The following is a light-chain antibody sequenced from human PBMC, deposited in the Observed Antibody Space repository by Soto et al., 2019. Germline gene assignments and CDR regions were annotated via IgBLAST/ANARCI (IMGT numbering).Light chain of an antibody. J-gene: IGKJ3*01. CDR2: GAS. V-gene: IGKV3-20*01. Sequence: EIVLTQSPGTLSLSPGERATLSCRASQRVSSSYLAWYQQKPGQAPRLLIHGASARATGIPDRFSGSGSGTDFTLTISRLEPEDFAVYYCQQYGSSPLFTFGPGAKVDIK. CDR3: QQYGSSPLFT. CDR1: QRVSSSY.